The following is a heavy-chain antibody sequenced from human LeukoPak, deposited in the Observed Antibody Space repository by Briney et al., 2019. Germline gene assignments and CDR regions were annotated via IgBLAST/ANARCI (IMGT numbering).Heavy chain of an antibody. J-gene: IGHJ4*02. CDR2: IRSKIYGGTT. V-gene: IGHV3-49*03. D-gene: IGHD6-19*01. CDR1: GFTFGDYA. CDR3: TRDQYSSVWYDILFDY. Sequence: GGSLRLSCTASGFTFGDYAMSWFRQAPGKGLEWVGFIRSKIYGGTTEYAASVKGRFTISRDDSKSIAYLQMNSLKTEDTAVYYCTRDQYSSVWYDILFDYWGQGTLVTVSS.